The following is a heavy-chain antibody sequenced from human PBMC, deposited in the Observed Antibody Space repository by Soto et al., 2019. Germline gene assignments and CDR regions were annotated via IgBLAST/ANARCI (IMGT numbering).Heavy chain of an antibody. J-gene: IGHJ4*02. V-gene: IGHV3-33*01. Sequence: GGSLRLSCAASGFTFSSYGMHWVRQAPGKGLEWVAVIWYDGSNKYYADSVKGRFTISRDNSKNTLYLQMNSLRAEDTAVYYCARSQGIAAAGLVDYWGQGTLVTVSS. CDR1: GFTFSSYG. D-gene: IGHD6-13*01. CDR2: IWYDGSNK. CDR3: ARSQGIAAAGLVDY.